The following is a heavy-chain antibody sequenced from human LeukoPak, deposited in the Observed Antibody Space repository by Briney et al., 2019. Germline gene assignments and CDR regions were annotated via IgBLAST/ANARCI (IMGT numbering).Heavy chain of an antibody. V-gene: IGHV4-59*12. CDR3: ARVRSYYYYYMDV. Sequence: SETLSLTCTVSGGSISSYCWSWIRQPPGKGLEWIGYIYYSGSTNYNPSLKSRVTISVDTSKNQFSLKLSSVTAADTAVYYCARVRSYYYYYMDVWGKGTTVTVSS. CDR1: GGSISSYC. J-gene: IGHJ6*03. CDR2: IYYSGST.